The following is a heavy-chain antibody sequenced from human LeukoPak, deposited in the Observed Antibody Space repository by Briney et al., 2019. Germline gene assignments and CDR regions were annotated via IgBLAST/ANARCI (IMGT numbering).Heavy chain of an antibody. Sequence: GGSLRLSCAASGFTFSSYWMNWVRQAPGKGLEWVSVIYSGGSTYYADSVKGRFTISRDNSKNTLYLQMNSLRAEDTAVYYCARGQGYCSSTSCSDLFDYWGQGTLVTVSS. CDR1: GFTFSSYW. D-gene: IGHD2-2*01. CDR3: ARGQGYCSSTSCSDLFDY. V-gene: IGHV3-53*01. J-gene: IGHJ4*02. CDR2: IYSGGST.